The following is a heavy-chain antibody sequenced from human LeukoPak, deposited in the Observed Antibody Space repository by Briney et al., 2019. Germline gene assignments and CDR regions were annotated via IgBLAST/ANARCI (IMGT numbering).Heavy chain of an antibody. D-gene: IGHD1-26*01. J-gene: IGHJ4*02. V-gene: IGHV3-23*01. CDR1: GFTFNNYV. CDR3: ALVGAGGWYFDY. CDR2: ISAVFTNT. Sequence: GGSLRLSCVTSGFTFNNYVMAWVRQAPGKGLEWVSTISAVFTNTYSADSVKGRFTISRDNSKNTLYLQMNSLRAEDTAVYYCALVGAGGWYFDYWGQGTLVTVSS.